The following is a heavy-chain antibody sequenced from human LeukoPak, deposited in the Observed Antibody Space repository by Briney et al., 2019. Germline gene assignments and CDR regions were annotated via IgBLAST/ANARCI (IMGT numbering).Heavy chain of an antibody. D-gene: IGHD3-22*01. CDR2: IYYSGST. CDR3: AKDRDSSGYYSGSLDY. J-gene: IGHJ4*02. CDR1: GGSISSSSYY. Sequence: SETLSLTCAVSGGSISSSSYYWGWIRQPPGKGLEWIGSIYYSGSTYYNPSLKSRVTISVDTSKNQFSLKLSSVTAADTAVYYCAKDRDSSGYYSGSLDYWGQGTLVTVSS. V-gene: IGHV4-39*07.